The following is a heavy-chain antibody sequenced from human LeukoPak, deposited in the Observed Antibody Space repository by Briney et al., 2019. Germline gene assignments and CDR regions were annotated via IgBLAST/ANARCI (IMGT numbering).Heavy chain of an antibody. CDR3: ARDWGTGYSSSWYRIHFDP. Sequence: SETLSLTCTVSGYSISSGYYWGWIRQPPGKGLEWIGSIYHSGSTYYNPSLKSRVTISVDTSKNQFSLKLSSVTAADTAVYYCARDWGTGYSSSWYRIHFDPWGQGTLVTVSS. CDR2: IYHSGST. J-gene: IGHJ5*02. D-gene: IGHD6-13*01. V-gene: IGHV4-38-2*02. CDR1: GYSISSGYY.